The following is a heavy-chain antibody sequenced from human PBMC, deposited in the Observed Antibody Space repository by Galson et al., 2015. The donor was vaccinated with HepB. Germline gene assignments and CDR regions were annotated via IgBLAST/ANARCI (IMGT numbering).Heavy chain of an antibody. CDR3: ARAQGYVEFPLEY. CDR1: DFRFSVYF. Sequence: SLRLSCAASDFRFSVYFMHWVRQAPGKGLEWVASILDDGSKQNYADSVKGRFTVSRDNSKDTLYLQMNNLGPEDTAVYYCARAQGYVEFPLEYWGQGTLVSVSS. J-gene: IGHJ4*02. V-gene: IGHV3-30-3*01. CDR2: ILDDGSKQ. D-gene: IGHD5-12*01.